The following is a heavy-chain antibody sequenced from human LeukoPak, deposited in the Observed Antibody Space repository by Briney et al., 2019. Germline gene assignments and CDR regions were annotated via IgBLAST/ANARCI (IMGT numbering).Heavy chain of an antibody. Sequence: SVKVSCKASGYTFTSYGISWVRQAPGQGLEWMGGIIPIFGTANYAQKFQGRVTITADKSTSTAYMELSSLRSEDTAVYYCARDGDYYDSSGPPNAFDIWGQGTMVTVSS. J-gene: IGHJ3*02. CDR1: GYTFTSYG. CDR2: IIPIFGTA. V-gene: IGHV1-69*06. CDR3: ARDGDYYDSSGPPNAFDI. D-gene: IGHD3-22*01.